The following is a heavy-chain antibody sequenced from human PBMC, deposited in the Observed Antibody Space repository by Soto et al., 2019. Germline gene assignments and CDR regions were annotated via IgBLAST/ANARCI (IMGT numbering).Heavy chain of an antibody. J-gene: IGHJ4*02. D-gene: IGHD1-1*01. V-gene: IGHV3-23*01. CDR3: AKSYTLGLEPAYYFDY. CDR1: GFTFSSYA. CDR2: ISGSGGST. Sequence: GGSLRLSCAASGFTFSSYAMSWVRQAPGKGLEWVSAISGSGGSTYYADSVKGRFTISRDNSKNTLYRQMNSLRAEDTAVYYCAKSYTLGLEPAYYFDYWGQGTLVTVSS.